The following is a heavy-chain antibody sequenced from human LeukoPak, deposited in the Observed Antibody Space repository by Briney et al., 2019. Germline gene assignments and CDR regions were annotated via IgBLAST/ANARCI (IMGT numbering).Heavy chain of an antibody. V-gene: IGHV4-39*01. CDR2: IYYSGST. CDR3: ARHFSSYYYDKKGEFEGSVGDAFDI. J-gene: IGHJ3*02. D-gene: IGHD3-22*01. CDR1: GGSISSSSYY. Sequence: PSETLSLTCTVSGGSISSSSYYWGWIRQPPGKGLEWIGSIYYSGSTYYNPSLKSRVTISVDTSKNQFSLKLSSVTAADTAVYYCARHFSSYYYDKKGEFEGSVGDAFDIWGQGTMVTVSS.